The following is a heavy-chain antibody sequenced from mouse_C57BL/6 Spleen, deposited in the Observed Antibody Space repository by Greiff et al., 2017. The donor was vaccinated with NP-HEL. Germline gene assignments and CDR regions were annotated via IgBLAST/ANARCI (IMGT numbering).Heavy chain of an antibody. CDR2: IHPNSGST. J-gene: IGHJ1*03. V-gene: IGHV1-64*01. CDR3: ARDPYYYGSSYGYFGV. D-gene: IGHD1-1*01. Sequence: QVQLQQPGAELVKPGASVKLSCKASGYTFTSYWMHWVKQRPGQGLEWIGMIHPNSGSTNYNEKFKSKATLTVDKSSSTAYMQLSSLTSEDSAVYYCARDPYYYGSSYGYFGVWGTGTTVTVSS. CDR1: GYTFTSYW.